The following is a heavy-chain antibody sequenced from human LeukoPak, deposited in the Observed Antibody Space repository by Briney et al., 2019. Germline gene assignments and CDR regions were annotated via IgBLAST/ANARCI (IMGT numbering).Heavy chain of an antibody. D-gene: IGHD5-18*01. J-gene: IGHJ6*03. V-gene: IGHV4-39*07. Sequence: SETLSLTCTVSGGSISSSSYYWGWIRQPPGKGLEWIGSIYYSGSTYYNPSLKSRVTMSVDTSKNQFSLKLSSVTAADTAVYYCARVRRGYSYGYLGYYYMDVWGKGTTVTISS. CDR1: GGSISSSSYY. CDR2: IYYSGST. CDR3: ARVRRGYSYGYLGYYYMDV.